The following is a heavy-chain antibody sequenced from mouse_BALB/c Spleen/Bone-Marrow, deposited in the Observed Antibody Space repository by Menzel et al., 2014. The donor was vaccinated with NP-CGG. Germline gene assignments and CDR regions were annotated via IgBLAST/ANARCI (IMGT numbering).Heavy chain of an antibody. D-gene: IGHD2-2*01. CDR3: TRWLPYAMDY. Sequence: QVHVKQSGAGLVRPGASVKLSCKASGYTFTNYWINWVKQRPGQGLEWIGNIYPSDSYTNYNQKFKDKATLTVDKSSSTAYMQLSSPTSEDSAVYYCTRWLPYAMDYWGQGTSVTVSS. CDR1: GYTFTNYW. J-gene: IGHJ4*01. V-gene: IGHV1-69*02. CDR2: IYPSDSYT.